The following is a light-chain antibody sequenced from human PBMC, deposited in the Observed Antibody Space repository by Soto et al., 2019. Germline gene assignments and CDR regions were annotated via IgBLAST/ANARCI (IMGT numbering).Light chain of an antibody. CDR2: LTS. CDR1: QAVNTR. Sequence: EIVLTQSPATLSSFPGERATLSCRASQAVNTRLAWYQHKPGQAPRLLIYLTSNRATGIPARFSGSGSGTEFTLTISSLQTEDFAVYYCQQDYNLPITFGQGTRLEIK. J-gene: IGKJ5*01. V-gene: IGKV3D-7*01. CDR3: QQDYNLPIT.